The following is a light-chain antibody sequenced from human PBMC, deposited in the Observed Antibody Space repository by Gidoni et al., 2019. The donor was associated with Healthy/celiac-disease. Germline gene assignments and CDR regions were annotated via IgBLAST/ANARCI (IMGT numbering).Light chain of an antibody. CDR1: QGISSY. CDR3: QQYYSYPRT. J-gene: IGKJ1*01. Sequence: AIRMTQSPSSFSASTGDRVTITCRASQGISSYLAWYQQKPGKAPKLLIYAASTLRSEVPSSFSGSGSGTDFTLTISCLQSEDFATYYCQQYYSYPRTFGQGTKVEIK. CDR2: AAS. V-gene: IGKV1-8*01.